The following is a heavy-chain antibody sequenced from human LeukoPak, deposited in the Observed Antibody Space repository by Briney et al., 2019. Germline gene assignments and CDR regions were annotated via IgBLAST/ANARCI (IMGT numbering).Heavy chain of an antibody. CDR1: GGSISSSSYY. J-gene: IGHJ4*02. Sequence: SETLSLTCTVSGGSISSSSYYWGWIRQPPGKGLEWIGSIYYSGSTYYNPSLKSRVTISVDTSKNQFSLKLSSVTAADTAVYYCARGDSFGYWGQGTLVTVSS. CDR3: ARGDSFGY. D-gene: IGHD2-15*01. CDR2: IYYSGST. V-gene: IGHV4-39*07.